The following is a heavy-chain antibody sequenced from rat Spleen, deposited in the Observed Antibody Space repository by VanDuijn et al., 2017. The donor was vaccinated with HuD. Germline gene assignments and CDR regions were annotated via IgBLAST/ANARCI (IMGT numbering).Heavy chain of an antibody. CDR2: MWYDGDT. V-gene: IGHV2-63*01. D-gene: IGHD1-8*01. CDR3: ARDQYSLDN. CDR1: GFSVSTYS. J-gene: IGHJ2*01. Sequence: QVQLKESGPGLLQPSETLSLTCNVSGFSVSTYSVSWVRQPSGKGLEWMGKMWYDGDTAYNSGLKSRLTITRDTSKNQIFLKMNSLQTDDTGTYYCARDQYSLDNWGQGVMVTVSS.